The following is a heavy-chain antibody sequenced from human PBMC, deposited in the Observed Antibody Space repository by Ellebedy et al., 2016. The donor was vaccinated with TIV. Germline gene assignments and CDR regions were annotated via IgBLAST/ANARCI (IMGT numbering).Heavy chain of an antibody. CDR3: AKFPYYYDSSGYSF. CDR1: GFTFSDYG. Sequence: PGGSLRLSCAASGFTFSDYGMHWVRQAPGKGLEWVAFMRYDGSNKYYADSVKGRFTISRDNSKNTLYLRMNSLRAEDTAVYDFAKFPYYYDSSGYSFWGQGTLVTVSS. D-gene: IGHD3-22*01. CDR2: MRYDGSNK. V-gene: IGHV3-30*02. J-gene: IGHJ4*02.